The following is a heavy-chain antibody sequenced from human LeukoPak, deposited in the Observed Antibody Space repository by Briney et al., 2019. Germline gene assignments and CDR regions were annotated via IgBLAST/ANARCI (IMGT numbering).Heavy chain of an antibody. V-gene: IGHV3-7*03. CDR1: GFTFSGYW. D-gene: IGHD2-2*02. CDR3: ARVSVRRNRYCSSTSCYNTDYFDY. J-gene: IGHJ4*02. Sequence: GGCLRVSCAAPGFTFSGYWMSWVRQAPGKGLERVSNIKQVGSEKYYVDSVKGRFTNYRDNAKNSLYLQMNSLRAEDTAVYYCARVSVRRNRYCSSTSCYNTDYFDYWGQGTLVTVSS. CDR2: IKQVGSEK.